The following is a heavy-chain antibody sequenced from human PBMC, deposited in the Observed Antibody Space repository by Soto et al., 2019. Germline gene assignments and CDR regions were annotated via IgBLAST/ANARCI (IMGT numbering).Heavy chain of an antibody. V-gene: IGHV3-15*07. CDR3: AAERAYFHDSNGYLSIDF. D-gene: IGHD3-22*01. J-gene: IGHJ4*02. Sequence: EVQLVESGGGLVKPGGSLRLSCAASGFSFSDAWLNWVRQAPGKGLEWVGRVKSKTDGETADYATFVKGRFTISRDDSKNALYLQMHSLKTEDTAVYYCAAERAYFHDSNGYLSIDFWGQGTLVTVSS. CDR1: GFSFSDAW. CDR2: VKSKTDGETA.